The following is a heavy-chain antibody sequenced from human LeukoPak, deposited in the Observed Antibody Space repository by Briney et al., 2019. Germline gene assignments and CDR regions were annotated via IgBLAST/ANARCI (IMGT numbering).Heavy chain of an antibody. CDR2: ISYDGSKK. CDR3: AKDSGGDYFDY. CDR1: GFTFSSYG. J-gene: IGHJ4*02. D-gene: IGHD4-17*01. Sequence: GGSLRLSCAASGFTFSSYGMHWARQAPGKGLEWVAVISYDGSKKYYADSVKGRFTISRDNSKNTLSLQMNSLRAEDTAVYYCAKDSGGDYFDYWGQGTLVTVSS. V-gene: IGHV3-30*18.